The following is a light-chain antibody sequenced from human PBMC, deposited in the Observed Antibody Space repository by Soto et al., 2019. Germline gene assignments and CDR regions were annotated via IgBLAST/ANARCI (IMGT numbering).Light chain of an antibody. CDR2: EVN. CDR3: SSYAGSNNLGV. V-gene: IGLV2-8*01. Sequence: QSVLTQPPSASGSPGQSVTISCTGTSSDVGAYNYVSWYQQHPGKAPKLIIYEVNKWPSGVPDRFSGSKSGNTASLTVSGLQAEDXADYYCSSYAGSNNLGVFGTGTKVTVL. J-gene: IGLJ1*01. CDR1: SSDVGAYNY.